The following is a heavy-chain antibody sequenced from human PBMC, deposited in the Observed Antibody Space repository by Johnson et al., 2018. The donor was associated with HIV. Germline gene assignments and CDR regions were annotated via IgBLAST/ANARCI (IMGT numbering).Heavy chain of an antibody. Sequence: QVQLVESGGGVVQPGRSLRLSCAASGFTFSSYAMHWVRQAPGKGLEWVAVISYDGSNKYYADSVKGRFTISRDNSKNTLYLQMNSLRAEDTAVYYCAKRLTYANSLDAFDIWGQGTMLTVS. D-gene: IGHD3-16*01. CDR3: AKRLTYANSLDAFDI. J-gene: IGHJ3*02. V-gene: IGHV3-30-3*02. CDR2: ISYDGSNK. CDR1: GFTFSSYA.